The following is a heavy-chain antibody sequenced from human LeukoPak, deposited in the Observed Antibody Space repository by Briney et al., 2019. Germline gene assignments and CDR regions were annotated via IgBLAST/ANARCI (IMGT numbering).Heavy chain of an antibody. CDR1: GFTFSSYE. CDR2: ISSSGSTI. D-gene: IGHD3-22*01. CDR3: VRYRYSSGYFPFR. Sequence: GGSLRLSCAASGFTFSSYEMNWVRQAPGKGLEWVSYISSSGSTIYYADSVKGRFTISRDSAKNSLYLQMNSLRAEDTAVYYCVRYRYSSGYFPFRWGQGTLVTVSS. V-gene: IGHV3-48*03. J-gene: IGHJ4*02.